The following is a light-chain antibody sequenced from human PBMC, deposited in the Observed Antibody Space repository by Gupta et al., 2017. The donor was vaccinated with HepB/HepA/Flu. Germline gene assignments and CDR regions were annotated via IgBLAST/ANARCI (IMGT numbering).Light chain of an antibody. CDR3: HLDCGSRLT. V-gene: IGKV3-20*01. CDR1: QSFSRTF. J-gene: IGKJ4*01. Sequence: EIVLTQSPGTLSLSPGERATLSCRASQSFSRTFLAWYQQKAGQAPRLLIYGTSSRATGIPDRFSGSGSGTDFTLTISRLEPEDFAVYYCHLDCGSRLTFGGGTKLEIK. CDR2: GTS.